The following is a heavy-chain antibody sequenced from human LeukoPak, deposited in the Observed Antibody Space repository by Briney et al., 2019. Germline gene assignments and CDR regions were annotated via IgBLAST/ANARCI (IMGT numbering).Heavy chain of an antibody. V-gene: IGHV4-59*08. CDR3: ARSGDFYAFDI. CDR2: IYYSGST. J-gene: IGHJ3*02. Sequence: SETLSLTCTVSGGSISSYYWSWIRQPPGKGLEWIGYIYYSGSTNYNPSLKSRVTISVDTSKNQFSLKLSSVTAADTAVYYCARSGDFYAFDIRSEGTMVTVSS. D-gene: IGHD2-21*02. CDR1: GGSISSYY.